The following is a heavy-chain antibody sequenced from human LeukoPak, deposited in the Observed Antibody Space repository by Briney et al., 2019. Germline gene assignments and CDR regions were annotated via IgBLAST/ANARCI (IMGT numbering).Heavy chain of an antibody. CDR1: GYTFTGYY. Sequence: ASVKVSCKASGYTFTGYYMHWVRQAPGQGLEWMGWINPNSGGTNYAQKFQGRATMTRDTSISTAYMELSRLRSDDTAVYYCARTTMVRGTYYMDVWGKGTTVTISS. V-gene: IGHV1-2*02. CDR3: ARTTMVRGTYYMDV. CDR2: INPNSGGT. J-gene: IGHJ6*03. D-gene: IGHD3-10*01.